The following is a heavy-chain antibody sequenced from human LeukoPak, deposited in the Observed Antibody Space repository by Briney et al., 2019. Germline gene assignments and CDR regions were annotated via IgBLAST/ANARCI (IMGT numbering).Heavy chain of an antibody. D-gene: IGHD3-22*01. J-gene: IGHJ4*02. Sequence: SETLSLTCTVSGGSISSYYWSWLRQPPGKGLEWIGYIYYSGSTNYNPSLKSRVTISVDTSKNQFSLKLSSVTAADTAVYYCARAFTAYYDSSGYQFDYWGQGTLVTVSS. CDR1: GGSISSYY. CDR3: ARAFTAYYDSSGYQFDY. CDR2: IYYSGST. V-gene: IGHV4-59*01.